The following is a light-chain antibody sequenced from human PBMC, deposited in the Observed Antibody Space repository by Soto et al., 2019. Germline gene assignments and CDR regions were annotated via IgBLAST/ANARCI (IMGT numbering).Light chain of an antibody. CDR2: VGTGGSVG. CDR3: GADHGSGRNLE. CDR1: SVDSNYK. Sequence: QPVLTQPPSASASLGASVTLTCTLSSVDSNYKVDGSPQGPGKRPRFVMRVGTGGSVGSKVDGIPNRLSVLGSGLNRFLTIKNIQEEDDSDYHCGADHGSGRNLEFGGGTKGTVL. J-gene: IGLJ2*01. V-gene: IGLV9-49*01.